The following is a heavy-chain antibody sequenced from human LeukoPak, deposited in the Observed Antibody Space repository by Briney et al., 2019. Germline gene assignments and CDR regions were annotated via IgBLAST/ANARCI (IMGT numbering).Heavy chain of an antibody. CDR3: ARTTIFGVVILGFDAFDI. J-gene: IGHJ3*02. D-gene: IGHD3-3*01. CDR1: GYTFTGYY. V-gene: IGHV1-2*02. CDR2: INPNSGGT. Sequence: AASVKVSCKASGYTFTGYYMHWVRQAPGQGLEWMGWINPNSGGTNYAQKFQGRVTMTRDTSISTAYMELSRLRSDDTAVYYCARTTIFGVVILGFDAFDIWGQGTMVTVSS.